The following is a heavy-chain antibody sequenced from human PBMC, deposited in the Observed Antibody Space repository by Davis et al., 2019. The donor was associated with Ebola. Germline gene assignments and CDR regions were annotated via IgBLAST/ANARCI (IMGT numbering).Heavy chain of an antibody. D-gene: IGHD2-8*02. Sequence: GESLKISCAASGFTFSDYYMSWIRQAPGKGLEWVSYISSRGSYTNYADSVKGRFTIPRDNAKNSLYLQMNSLRAEDTAVYYCARAGRNNWFDPWGQGTLVTVSS. J-gene: IGHJ5*02. CDR1: GFTFSDYY. V-gene: IGHV3-11*06. CDR3: ARAGRNNWFDP. CDR2: ISSRGSYT.